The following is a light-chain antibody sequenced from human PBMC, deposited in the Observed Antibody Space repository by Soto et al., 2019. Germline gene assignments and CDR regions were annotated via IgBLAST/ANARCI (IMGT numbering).Light chain of an antibody. CDR2: DAS. V-gene: IGKV3-11*01. CDR3: QHRSNWPPYT. J-gene: IGKJ4*01. CDR1: EGVSRY. Sequence: EIVLIQSPATVSLSPGERATLSCRASEGVSRYLAWYQQKPGQAPRLLIYDASNRATGIPARFSGSGSGTDFTLTISSLEPEDFAVYYCQHRSNWPPYTFRGGTKVEVK.